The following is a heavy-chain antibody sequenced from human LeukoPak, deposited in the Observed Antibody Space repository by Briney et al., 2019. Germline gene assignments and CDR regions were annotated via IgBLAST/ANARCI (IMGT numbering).Heavy chain of an antibody. D-gene: IGHD6-19*01. Sequence: GGSLRLSCAASGFTFSTYSMNWVRQAPGKGLEWVSSISSSSSYIYYADSVKGRFTISRDNAKNSLYLQMNSLRAEDTAVYYCARVQWLGLDYWGQGTLVTVSS. CDR1: GFTFSTYS. CDR3: ARVQWLGLDY. V-gene: IGHV3-21*01. J-gene: IGHJ4*02. CDR2: ISSSSSYI.